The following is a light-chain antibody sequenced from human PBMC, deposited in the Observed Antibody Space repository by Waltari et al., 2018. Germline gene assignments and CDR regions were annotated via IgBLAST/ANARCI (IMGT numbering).Light chain of an antibody. Sequence: EIVLTQSPGTLSLSPGERATLSCRASQSVGRYLAWYQPNPGQAPRLLIYGASSRPPGIPDRFSGSGSGTDFSLTISRLEPEDFAVYYCQKYESLPATFGQGTKVEI. CDR1: QSVGRY. CDR3: QKYESLPAT. J-gene: IGKJ1*01. CDR2: GAS. V-gene: IGKV3-20*01.